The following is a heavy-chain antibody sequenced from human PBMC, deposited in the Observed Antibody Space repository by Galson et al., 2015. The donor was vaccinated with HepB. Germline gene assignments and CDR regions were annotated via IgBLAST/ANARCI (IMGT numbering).Heavy chain of an antibody. CDR1: GFTFSSYA. Sequence: SLRLSCAASGFTFSSYAMSWVCQAPGKGLVWVSRINSDGSSTSYADSVKGRFTISRDNAKNTLYLQMNSLRAEDTAVYYCARDRDSGYYFDYWGQGTLVTVSS. J-gene: IGHJ4*02. CDR3: ARDRDSGYYFDY. D-gene: IGHD2-15*01. CDR2: INSDGSST. V-gene: IGHV3-74*01.